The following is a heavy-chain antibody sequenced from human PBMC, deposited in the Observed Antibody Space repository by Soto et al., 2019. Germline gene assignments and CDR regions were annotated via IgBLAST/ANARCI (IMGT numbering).Heavy chain of an antibody. V-gene: IGHV4-34*01. D-gene: IGHD5-18*01. Sequence: SETLSLTCAVYGGSFSGYYWSWIRQPPGKGLEWIGEINHSGSTNYNPSLKSRVTISVDTSKNQFSLKLSSVTAADTAVYYCARVKLWTKGCLDYWGQGTLVTVSS. CDR1: GGSFSGYY. CDR2: INHSGST. CDR3: ARVKLWTKGCLDY. J-gene: IGHJ4*02.